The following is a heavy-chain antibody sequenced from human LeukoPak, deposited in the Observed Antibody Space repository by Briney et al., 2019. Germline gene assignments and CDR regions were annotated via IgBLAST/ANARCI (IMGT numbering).Heavy chain of an antibody. Sequence: PSETLSLTCTVSGGSISSYYWSWIRQPAGKGLEWIGPIYTSGSTNYNPSLKSRVTMSVDTSKNQFSLKLSSVTAADTAVYYCARDRGRITILGVVINDAFDIWGQGTMVTVSS. J-gene: IGHJ3*02. CDR1: GGSISSYY. D-gene: IGHD3-3*01. CDR2: IYTSGST. V-gene: IGHV4-4*07. CDR3: ARDRGRITILGVVINDAFDI.